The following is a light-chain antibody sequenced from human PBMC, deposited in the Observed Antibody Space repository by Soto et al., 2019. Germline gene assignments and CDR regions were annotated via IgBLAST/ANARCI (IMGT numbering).Light chain of an antibody. CDR1: QGVGSW. V-gene: IGKV1-12*01. CDR3: QQANSFPPT. Sequence: DIQMTQSPSSVSASGGDRVTITCRASQGVGSWLAWYQQKPGKAPKLLIYAASRLQTGVPSRFSGSGSGTDFTLTISSLQPEDFATYFCQQANSFPPTFGPGTKVDIK. J-gene: IGKJ3*01. CDR2: AAS.